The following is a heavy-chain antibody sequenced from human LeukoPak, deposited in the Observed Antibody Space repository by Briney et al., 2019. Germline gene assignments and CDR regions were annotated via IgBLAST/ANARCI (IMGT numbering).Heavy chain of an antibody. V-gene: IGHV3-48*03. CDR1: GFTFSSYE. CDR2: ISSSGSTI. CDR3: ARDGNGGWYRGDYYYYMDV. Sequence: GGSLRLSCAASGFTFSSYEMNWVRQAPGKGLEWVSYISSSGSTIYYADSEKGRFTISRDNAKNSLYLQMNSLRAEDTAVYYCARDGNGGWYRGDYYYYMDVWGKGTTVTVSS. D-gene: IGHD6-19*01. J-gene: IGHJ6*03.